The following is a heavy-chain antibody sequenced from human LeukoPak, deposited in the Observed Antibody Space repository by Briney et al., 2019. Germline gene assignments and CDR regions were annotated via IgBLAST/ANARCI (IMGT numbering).Heavy chain of an antibody. D-gene: IGHD6-19*01. J-gene: IGHJ4*02. Sequence: PSQTLSLTCTVSGGSISSGFWSWIWQRQQQGMEWIGNIYYCESGNYNPSLTSRVNMSVEMSKTQIPLKLSSVSVAATAVSYCARIDRAVAGTIDYWGQGTLVTVSS. CDR3: ARIDRAVAGTIDY. V-gene: IGHV4-59*13. CDR2: IYYCESG. CDR1: GGSISSGF.